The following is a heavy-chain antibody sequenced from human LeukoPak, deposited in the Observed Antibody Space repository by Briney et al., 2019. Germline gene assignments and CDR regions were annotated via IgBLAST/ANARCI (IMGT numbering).Heavy chain of an antibody. CDR3: ARVRLGYCSSTSCYARGIYYYYGMDV. CDR2: INHSGST. J-gene: IGHJ6*02. D-gene: IGHD2-2*01. V-gene: IGHV4-34*01. CDR1: GGSFSGYY. Sequence: SETLSLTCAVYGGSFSGYYWSWIRQPPGKGLEWIGEINHSGSTSYNPSLKSRVTISVDTSKNQFSLKLSSVTAADTAVYYCARVRLGYCSSTSCYARGIYYYYGMDVWGQGTTVTVSS.